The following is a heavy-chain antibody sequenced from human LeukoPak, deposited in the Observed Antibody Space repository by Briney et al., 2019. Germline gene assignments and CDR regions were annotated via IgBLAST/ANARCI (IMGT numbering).Heavy chain of an antibody. D-gene: IGHD3-22*01. CDR3: ATLTRPDTSGEVDY. CDR2: IYYSGTT. CDR1: GGSIISSNYF. Sequence: SETLSLTCTVSGGSIISSNYFWGWIRQPPGKGLEWIGNIYYSGTTHYNPSLKSRVTISVDTSKNQFSLNLSSVTAADTAVYYCATLTRPDTSGEVDYWGQGTQVSVSS. V-gene: IGHV4-39*01. J-gene: IGHJ4*02.